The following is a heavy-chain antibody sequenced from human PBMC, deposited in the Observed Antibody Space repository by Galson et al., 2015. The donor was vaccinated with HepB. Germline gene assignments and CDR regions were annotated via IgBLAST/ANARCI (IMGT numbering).Heavy chain of an antibody. CDR2: FKSKVDGGTR. CDR1: GFTFNNAW. V-gene: IGHV3-15*01. D-gene: IGHD2-2*01. J-gene: IGHJ4*02. CDR3: TATWATSQLFMGYRYLDY. Sequence: SLRLSCAASGFTFNNAWMSWVRQAPGKGLERVGRFKSKVDGGTRDYAAPVKGRFTISRDDLEDTVYLEMNSLKVEDTAVYYCTATWATSQLFMGYRYLDYWGRGTLVTVTS.